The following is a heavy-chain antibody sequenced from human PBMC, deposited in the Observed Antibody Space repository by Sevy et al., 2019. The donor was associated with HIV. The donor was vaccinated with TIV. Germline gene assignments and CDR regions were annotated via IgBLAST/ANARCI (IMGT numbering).Heavy chain of an antibody. CDR2: ISGSGGNT. J-gene: IGHJ4*02. V-gene: IGHV3-23*01. CDR1: GFTFSSYA. D-gene: IGHD5-18*01. CDR3: AKDDNYAIDY. Sequence: GGSLRLSCAASGFTFSSYAMSWVRQAPGKGLEWVSTISGSGGNTFYADSVKGRFTISRDNSKNKLYLQMNSLRAEDTAVYYCAKDDNYAIDYWGQGTLVTVSS.